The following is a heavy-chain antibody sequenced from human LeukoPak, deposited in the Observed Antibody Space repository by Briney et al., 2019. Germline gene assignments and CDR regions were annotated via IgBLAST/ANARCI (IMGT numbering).Heavy chain of an antibody. V-gene: IGHV3-53*01. D-gene: IGHD2-2*01. CDR3: ARDSSSHYYFDY. CDR2: IYSGGTT. CDR1: GFTVSSNH. Sequence: GGSLRLSCVASGFTVSSNHMNWVRQAPGKGLEWVSIIYSGGTTYYADSVKGRFTISRDNSKNTLYLQMDSLRAEDTAVYYSARDSSSHYYFDYWGQGTLVTVSS. J-gene: IGHJ4*02.